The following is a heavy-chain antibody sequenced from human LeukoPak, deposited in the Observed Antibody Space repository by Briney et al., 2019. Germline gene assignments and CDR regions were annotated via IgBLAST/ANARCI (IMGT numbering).Heavy chain of an antibody. CDR3: ASGSHYYYYMDV. CDR2: IYPGDSDT. D-gene: IGHD1-26*01. Sequence: GESLKISCNGSGYTFTSYWIAWVRQMPGKGLEWMGLIYPGDSDTRYSPSSQGQVSISADKSTSTAYLQWSSLKASDTAMYYCASGSHYYYYMDVWGKGTTVTVSS. V-gene: IGHV5-51*01. CDR1: GYTFTSYW. J-gene: IGHJ6*03.